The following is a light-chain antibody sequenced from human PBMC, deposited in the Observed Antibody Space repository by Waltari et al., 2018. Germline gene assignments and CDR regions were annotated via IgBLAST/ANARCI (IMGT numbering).Light chain of an antibody. V-gene: IGKV2-30*02. CDR3: MQGTHPPQT. CDR1: QSLIHNNGNTY. CDR2: KIS. Sequence: VMTQSPDSLAVSLGERATINCKSSQSLIHNNGNTYLNWFQQRPGQSPRRLIYKISNRDSGVPDRFSGSGSGTDFTLRISRVEAEDVGVYYCMQGTHPPQTFGGGTKVEIK. J-gene: IGKJ4*01.